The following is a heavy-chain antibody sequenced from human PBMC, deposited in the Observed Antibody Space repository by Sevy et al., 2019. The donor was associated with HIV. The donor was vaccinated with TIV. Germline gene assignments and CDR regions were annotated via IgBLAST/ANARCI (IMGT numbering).Heavy chain of an antibody. D-gene: IGHD5-12*01. J-gene: IGHJ4*02. Sequence: GGSLRLSCAASGFTFSSYAMHWVRQAPGKGLEWVAVISYDGSNKYYADSVKGRFTISRDNSKNTLYLQMNSLRAEDTAVYYCASTPPRDGYNFALDYWGQGTLVTVS. V-gene: IGHV3-30-3*01. CDR1: GFTFSSYA. CDR2: ISYDGSNK. CDR3: ASTPPRDGYNFALDY.